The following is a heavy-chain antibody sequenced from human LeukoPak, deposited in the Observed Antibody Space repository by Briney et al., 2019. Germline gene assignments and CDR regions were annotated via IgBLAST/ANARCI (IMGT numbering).Heavy chain of an antibody. CDR3: ARDGRGYCDSSGCSTYNWFDP. D-gene: IGHD2-2*01. V-gene: IGHV4-59*11. J-gene: IGHJ5*02. Sequence: SETLSLTCTVSGVSIIDHDWSWIRQPPGRGLEWIGNIYASGSTYFNPSLRSRVAISVDTSKNQFSLSLSSVTAADTAVYYCARDGRGYCDSSGCSTYNWFDPWGQGTLVTVSS. CDR1: GVSIIDHD. CDR2: IYASGST.